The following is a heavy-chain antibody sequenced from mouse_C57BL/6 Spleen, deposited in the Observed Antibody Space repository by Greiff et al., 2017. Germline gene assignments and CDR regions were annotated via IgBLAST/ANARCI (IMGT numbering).Heavy chain of an antibody. Sequence: QVQLQQPGAELVRPGSSVKLSCKASGYTFTSYWMDWVKQRPGQGLEWIGNIYPSDSETHYNQKFKDKATLTVDKSSSTAYMQLSSLTSEDSAVDYCARWRLYDYENYAMDDWGQGTSVTVSS. J-gene: IGHJ4*01. CDR3: ARWRLYDYENYAMDD. V-gene: IGHV1-61*01. D-gene: IGHD2-4*01. CDR1: GYTFTSYW. CDR2: IYPSDSET.